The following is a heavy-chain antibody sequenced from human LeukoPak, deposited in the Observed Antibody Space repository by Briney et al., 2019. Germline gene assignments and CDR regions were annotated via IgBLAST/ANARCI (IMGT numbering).Heavy chain of an antibody. CDR2: IYYSGST. CDR3: ARFRDSSGYYGLLDY. V-gene: IGHV4-59*01. Sequence: SETLSLTCTVSGGSISSYYWSWIRQPPGKGLEWIGYIYYSGSTNYNPSLKSRVTISVDTSKNQFSLKLSSVTAADTAVYYCARFRDSSGYYGLLDYWGQGTLVTVSS. D-gene: IGHD3-22*01. J-gene: IGHJ4*02. CDR1: GGSISSYY.